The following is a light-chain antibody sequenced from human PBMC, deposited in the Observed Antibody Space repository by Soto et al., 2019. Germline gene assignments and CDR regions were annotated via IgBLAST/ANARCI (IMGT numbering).Light chain of an antibody. CDR3: QQRSNWPGT. J-gene: IGKJ1*01. V-gene: IGKV3-11*01. Sequence: EIVLTQSPATLSLSPGERATLSCRASQSVSSYLGWYQQKPGQAPRLLIYAASNRATGVPARFSGSGSGTDFTLTISSLEPEDFAVYYCQQRSNWPGTFGQGTKVEIK. CDR2: AAS. CDR1: QSVSSY.